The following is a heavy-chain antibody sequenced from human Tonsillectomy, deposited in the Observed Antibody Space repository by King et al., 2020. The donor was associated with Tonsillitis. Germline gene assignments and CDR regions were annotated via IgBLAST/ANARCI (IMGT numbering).Heavy chain of an antibody. Sequence: QLVQSGAEVKKPGASVKVSCKASGYTFTSYTISWVRQAPGQGLEWMGWISAYNGNTNYAQKLQGRVTMTTDTSTSTAYMELRSLRSDDTAVYYCVRDGRAARPPHYYGMDVWGQGTTVTVSS. V-gene: IGHV1-18*04. D-gene: IGHD6-6*01. J-gene: IGHJ6*02. CDR2: ISAYNGNT. CDR1: GYTFTSYT. CDR3: VRDGRAARPPHYYGMDV.